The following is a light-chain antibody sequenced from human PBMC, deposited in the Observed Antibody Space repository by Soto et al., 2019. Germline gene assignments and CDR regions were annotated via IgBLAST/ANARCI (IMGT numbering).Light chain of an antibody. CDR1: QSVSSSY. Sequence: EIVLTQSPGTLSLSPGERATLSCRASQSVSSSYLAWYQQKPGQAPRLLIYGASSRATGIPDRFSGSGSGTAFTLTISRLETEDFAVYYCQKYGSSPWTFGQGTKVEIK. CDR2: GAS. V-gene: IGKV3-20*01. CDR3: QKYGSSPWT. J-gene: IGKJ1*01.